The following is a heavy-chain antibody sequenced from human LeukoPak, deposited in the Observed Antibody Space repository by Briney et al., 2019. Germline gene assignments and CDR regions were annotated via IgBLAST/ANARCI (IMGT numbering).Heavy chain of an antibody. J-gene: IGHJ4*02. Sequence: PGGSLRLSCAASGFTFSSYEMNWVRQAPGKGLEWVSYISSSGSTIYYADSVKGRFTISRDNAKNSLYLQMNSLRAEDTAVYYCARWRENDYSWGQGTLVTVFS. V-gene: IGHV3-48*03. D-gene: IGHD2-21*02. CDR2: ISSSGSTI. CDR3: ARWRENDYS. CDR1: GFTFSSYE.